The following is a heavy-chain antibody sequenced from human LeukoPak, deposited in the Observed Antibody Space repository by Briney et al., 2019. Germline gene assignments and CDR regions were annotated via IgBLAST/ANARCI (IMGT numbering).Heavy chain of an antibody. CDR1: GFTFNNYP. J-gene: IGHJ6*03. CDR2: ISGSGGGT. D-gene: IGHD5-24*01. Sequence: AGGSLRLSCAASGFTFNNYPMSWVRQAPGKGLEWVSGISGSGGGTNNADSVKGRFTISRDNSKNTLYLQMHSLRAEDTAVYYCAKERLQYGPGYMDVWGRGTTVTVSS. V-gene: IGHV3-23*01. CDR3: AKERLQYGPGYMDV.